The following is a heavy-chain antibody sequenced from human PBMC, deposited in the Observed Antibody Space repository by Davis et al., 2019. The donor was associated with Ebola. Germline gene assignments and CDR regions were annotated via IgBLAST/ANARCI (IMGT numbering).Heavy chain of an antibody. V-gene: IGHV4-59*01. CDR3: ARDMPMDS. Sequence: GSLRLSCIVSGDSISSGYWSWVRQPPGKGLEWIAYIYNIGSSNYNPSLKSRVTISVDTSKNQFSLKLSSVTAADTAFYYCARDMPMDSWGQGTLVTVSS. CDR1: GDSISSGY. J-gene: IGHJ4*02. D-gene: IGHD3-16*01. CDR2: IYNIGSS.